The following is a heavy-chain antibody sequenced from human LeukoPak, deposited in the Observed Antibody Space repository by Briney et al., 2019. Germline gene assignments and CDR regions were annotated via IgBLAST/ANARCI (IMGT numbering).Heavy chain of an antibody. Sequence: GASVKVSCKASGYTFTSYYMHWVRQAPGQGLEWMGIINPSGGSTSYAQKFQGRVTMTRDMSTSTVYMELSSLRSDDTAVYYCARADGIGYYFDYWGQGTLVTVSS. CDR1: GYTFTSYY. D-gene: IGHD1-14*01. J-gene: IGHJ4*02. V-gene: IGHV1-46*01. CDR3: ARADGIGYYFDY. CDR2: INPSGGST.